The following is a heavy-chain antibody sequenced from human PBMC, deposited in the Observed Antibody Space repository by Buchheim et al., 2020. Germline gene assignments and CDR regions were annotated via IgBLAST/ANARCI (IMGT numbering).Heavy chain of an antibody. J-gene: IGHJ4*02. CDR1: GGSFSGYY. CDR3: ARTRSYYDSSGYY. CDR2: INHSGST. Sequence: QVQLQQWGAGLLKPSETLSLTCAVYGGSFSGYYWSWIRQPPGKGLEWIGEINHSGSTNYNPSLKSRVTISVDTSKNQFSLKLSSVTAADTAVYYCARTRSYYDSSGYYWGQGTL. V-gene: IGHV4-34*01. D-gene: IGHD3-22*01.